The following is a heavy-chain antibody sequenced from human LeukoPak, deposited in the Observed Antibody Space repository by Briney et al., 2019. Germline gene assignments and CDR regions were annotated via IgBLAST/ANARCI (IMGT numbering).Heavy chain of an antibody. J-gene: IGHJ4*02. D-gene: IGHD6-13*01. CDR1: VYTFTSYG. V-gene: IGHV1-18*01. Sequence: ASVKVSCKASVYTFTSYGISCVRQAPGQGRECMGWISAYNVNNNYAQKLQGRVTMTTDTSTSTAYMELRSLRSEDTAVYYCARVGIAAAGTPQGGSSYWGQGTLVTVSS. CDR3: ARVGIAAAGTPQGGSSY. CDR2: ISAYNVNN.